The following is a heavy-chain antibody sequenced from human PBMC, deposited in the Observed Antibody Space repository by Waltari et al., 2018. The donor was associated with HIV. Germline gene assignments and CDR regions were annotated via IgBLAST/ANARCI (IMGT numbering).Heavy chain of an antibody. Sequence: QVQLQESGPGLVKPSETLSLTCTVAGGSISRGSYYWSWIRQPPGKGLEWIGYIFSSRNTNYNPSLKSRVTISVDTSKNQFSLRLNSVSAADTAVYYCAREPAGSSLLEYWGQGTLVTVSS. CDR1: GGSISRGSYY. D-gene: IGHD3-10*01. V-gene: IGHV4-61*01. CDR3: AREPAGSSLLEY. CDR2: IFSSRNT. J-gene: IGHJ4*02.